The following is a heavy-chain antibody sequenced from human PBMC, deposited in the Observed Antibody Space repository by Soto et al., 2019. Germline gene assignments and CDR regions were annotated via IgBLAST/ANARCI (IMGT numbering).Heavy chain of an antibody. Sequence: QGQLVQSGAEVKKPWASVKVSCKASGYTFSSNGVSLVRQSPRTVFEGWGWISTFNGNAHDAQKFHVRVTMTTDTSTNTAYMELTSLISADTAVYYCARIHGYSCCWYDYWGQGTLGTVSS. V-gene: IGHV1-18*04. J-gene: IGHJ4*02. D-gene: IGHD6-19*01. CDR2: ISTFNGNA. CDR1: GYTFSSNG. CDR3: ARIHGYSCCWYDY.